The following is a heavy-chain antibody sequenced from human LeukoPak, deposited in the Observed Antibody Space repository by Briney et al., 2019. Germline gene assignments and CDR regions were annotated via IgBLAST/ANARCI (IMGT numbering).Heavy chain of an antibody. Sequence: SETLSLTCTVSGVSISRGSHYWSWIRQPAGKGLEWIGRIHTIGNTNYSPSLWRRVTISVDTSKNQFSLRLHSVTAADTAVYYCAKDRSYYSDTGTDYWGQGALVTVSS. V-gene: IGHV4-61*02. J-gene: IGHJ4*02. D-gene: IGHD3-22*01. CDR2: IHTIGNT. CDR3: AKDRSYYSDTGTDY. CDR1: GVSISRGSHY.